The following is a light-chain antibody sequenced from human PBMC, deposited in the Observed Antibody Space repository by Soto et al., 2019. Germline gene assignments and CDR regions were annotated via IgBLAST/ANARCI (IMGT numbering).Light chain of an antibody. V-gene: IGKV1-5*03. J-gene: IGKJ2*01. CDR3: QQYKTYMYT. CDR1: QSIDSW. Sequence: DIQMTQSPSTLSASVGDRVTITCLASQSIDSWLAWYQQKPGKAPKLLIYRASSLESGVPSRFSGSRSGTEFTLTISSLQPDDFATYYCQQYKTYMYTFAQGTKLEIK. CDR2: RAS.